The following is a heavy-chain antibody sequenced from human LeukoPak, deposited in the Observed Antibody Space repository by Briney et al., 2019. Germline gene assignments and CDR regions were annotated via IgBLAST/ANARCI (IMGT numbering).Heavy chain of an antibody. CDR1: GYTFTSYD. CDR2: MNPNSGNT. J-gene: IGHJ5*02. Sequence: ASAKVSCKASGYTFTSYDINWVRQATGQGLEWMGWMNPNSGNTGYAQKFQGRVTMTRDTSISTAYMELSSLRSEDTAVYYCARGRLVATITNWFDPWGQGTLVTVSS. CDR3: ARGRLVATITNWFDP. V-gene: IGHV1-8*01. D-gene: IGHD5-12*01.